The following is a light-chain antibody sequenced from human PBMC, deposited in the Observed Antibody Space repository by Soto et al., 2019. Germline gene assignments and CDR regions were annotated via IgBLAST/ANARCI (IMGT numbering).Light chain of an antibody. CDR2: GAF. CDR1: QSVRSN. CDR3: QQRSNWPGT. V-gene: IGKV3-15*01. Sequence: EIVMTQSPVTLSVSPGERATLSCRASQSVRSNLAWYQQKPGQAPSLLTYGAFTRATGIPTRFSGTGSGTEFTLTISSLQSEDFAVYSCQQRSNWPGTFGQGTKVDIK. J-gene: IGKJ1*01.